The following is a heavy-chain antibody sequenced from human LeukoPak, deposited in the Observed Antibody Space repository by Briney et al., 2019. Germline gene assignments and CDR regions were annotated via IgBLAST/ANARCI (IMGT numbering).Heavy chain of an antibody. CDR3: AKDPSTLTLTDDY. Sequence: GGSLRLSCVASGFTFVTHGMTWVRQAPGKGLEWVSTISASGRSTHHADSVKGRFTISRDNAKNTLYLQMNSLRVEDTAFYFCAKDPSTLTLTDDYWGQGTRVAVSP. J-gene: IGHJ4*02. CDR1: GFTFVTHG. V-gene: IGHV3-23*01. CDR2: ISASGRST.